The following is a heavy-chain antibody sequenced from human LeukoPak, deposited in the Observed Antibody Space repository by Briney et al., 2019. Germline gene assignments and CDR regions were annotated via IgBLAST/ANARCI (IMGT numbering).Heavy chain of an antibody. D-gene: IGHD6-13*01. CDR2: INHSGST. CDR1: GGSFSGYY. CDR3: ARSGQQLAPGDYGMDV. J-gene: IGHJ6*02. V-gene: IGHV4-34*01. Sequence: SETLSLTCAVSGGSFSGYYWSWIRQPPGKGLEWIGQINHSGSTNYNPSLKSRVTISVDTSKNQFSLKLSSVTAADTAVYYCARSGQQLAPGDYGMDVWGQGTTVTVSS.